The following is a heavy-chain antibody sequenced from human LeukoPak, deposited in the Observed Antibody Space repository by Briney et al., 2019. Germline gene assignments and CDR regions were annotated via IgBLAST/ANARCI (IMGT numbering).Heavy chain of an antibody. J-gene: IGHJ6*02. CDR3: ARGPPLLLFGELFPLFYYYYGMDV. CDR1: GYTFTCYY. D-gene: IGHD3-10*01. CDR2: INPSGGSR. Sequence: ASVNVCCKASGYTFTCYYMHWVRHTPGQGLGWMGIINPSGGSRSNAQKYQGSVTMTRDTSTSTVYMELSSLRYEDTAVYYCARGPPLLLFGELFPLFYYYYGMDVWGQGTTVTVSS. V-gene: IGHV1-46*01.